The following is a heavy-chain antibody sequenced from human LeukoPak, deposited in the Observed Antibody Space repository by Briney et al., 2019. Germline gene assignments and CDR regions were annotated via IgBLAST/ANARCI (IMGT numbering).Heavy chain of an antibody. CDR1: GFTVSSNY. V-gene: IGHV3-53*01. CDR3: ARWDSSGYHKYYFDY. CDR2: IYSGGST. D-gene: IGHD3-22*01. Sequence: PGGSLRLSCAASGFTVSSNYMNWVRQAPGKVLEWVSIIYSGGSTYYADSVRGRFTISRDNSKNTLYLQMNGLTAEDTAVYYCARWDSSGYHKYYFDYWGQGTLVTVSS. J-gene: IGHJ4*02.